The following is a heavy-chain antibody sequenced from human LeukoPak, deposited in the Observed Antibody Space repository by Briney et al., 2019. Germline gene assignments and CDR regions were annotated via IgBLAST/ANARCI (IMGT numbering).Heavy chain of an antibody. CDR2: IYSGGST. CDR1: GFTVSSNY. D-gene: IGHD4-17*01. V-gene: IGHV3-66*01. Sequence: GGSLRLSCAASGFTVSSNYMSWVRQAPGKGLEWVSVIYSGGSTNYADSVKGRFTISRDNSKNTLYLQMNSLRDEDTAVYYCAIDGTQGDYGPFDYWGQGTLVTVSS. CDR3: AIDGTQGDYGPFDY. J-gene: IGHJ4*02.